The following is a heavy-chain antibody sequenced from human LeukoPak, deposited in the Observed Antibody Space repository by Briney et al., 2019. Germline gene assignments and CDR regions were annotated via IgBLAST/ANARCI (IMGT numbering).Heavy chain of an antibody. CDR2: ISGGSSYI. CDR1: VFTFSTYI. J-gene: IGHJ4*02. CDR3: LHY. D-gene: IGHD2/OR15-2a*01. V-gene: IGHV3-21*01. Sequence: PGGSLRLSCGDSVFTFSTYIMNWVRQPPGKGLEWVSSISGGSSYIRYTDSFKGRFTISRDNVKNPVYLKMYFCAREHDSTSASLHYWGQGPLVTVSS.